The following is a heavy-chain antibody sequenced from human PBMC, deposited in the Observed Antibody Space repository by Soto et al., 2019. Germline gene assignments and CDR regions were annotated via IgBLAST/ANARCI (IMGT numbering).Heavy chain of an antibody. Sequence: ASVKVSCKASGYAFTGYYMHWVRQAPGQGLEWMGWINPNSGGTNYAQKFQGRVTMTRDTSISTAYMELSRLRSDDTAVYYCARGSGSWFLVLPFDFGGKGTMVTVS. V-gene: IGHV1-2*02. J-gene: IGHJ3*01. CDR1: GYAFTGYY. D-gene: IGHD6-13*01. CDR3: ARGSGSWFLVLPFDF. CDR2: INPNSGGT.